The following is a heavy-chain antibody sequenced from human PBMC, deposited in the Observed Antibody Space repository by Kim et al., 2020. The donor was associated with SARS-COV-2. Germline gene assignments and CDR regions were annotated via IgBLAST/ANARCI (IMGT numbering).Heavy chain of an antibody. Sequence: GGSLRLSCTASGFTFSSYWMHWVRQAPGKGLVWVSRITSNGRSTSNADSVKGRFTISRDNAKNTLYLQMNSLRAEDTAVYYCASGAPTTMDYWGQGTLVT. D-gene: IGHD3-10*01. CDR1: GFTFSSYW. CDR2: ITSNGRST. J-gene: IGHJ4*02. V-gene: IGHV3-74*01. CDR3: ASGAPTTMDY.